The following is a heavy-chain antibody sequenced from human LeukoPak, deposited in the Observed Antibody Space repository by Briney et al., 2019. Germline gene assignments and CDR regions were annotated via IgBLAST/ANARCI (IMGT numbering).Heavy chain of an antibody. D-gene: IGHD6-19*01. CDR2: IYYTGST. Sequence: SETLSLTCTVSGGSISSSSYYWGWIRQPPGKELEWIGSIYYTGSTYYNSSLKSRVTISVDTSKNQFSLKLRSLTAADTAVYYCARGIAVAGTGYFQHWGQGTLVTVSS. J-gene: IGHJ1*01. CDR1: GGSISSSSYY. V-gene: IGHV4-39*01. CDR3: ARGIAVAGTGYFQH.